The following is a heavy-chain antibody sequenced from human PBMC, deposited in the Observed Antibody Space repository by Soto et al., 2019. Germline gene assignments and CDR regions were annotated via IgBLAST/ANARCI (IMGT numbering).Heavy chain of an antibody. Sequence: ASVKVSCKASGYTFTIYYMHWVRQAPGEGLEWMGIINPSGGSTSYAQKFQGRVTMTRDTSTSTVYMELSSLRSEDTAVYYCARVPLSIAGFDYWGQGTLVTVSS. CDR1: GYTFTIYY. CDR3: ARVPLSIAGFDY. V-gene: IGHV1-46*03. J-gene: IGHJ4*02. D-gene: IGHD6-13*01. CDR2: INPSGGST.